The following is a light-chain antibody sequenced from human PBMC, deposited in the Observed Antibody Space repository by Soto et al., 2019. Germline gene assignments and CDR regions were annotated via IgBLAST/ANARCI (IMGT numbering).Light chain of an antibody. J-gene: IGKJ5*01. CDR1: QSVSSSF. CDR3: QQYGSSPRT. Sequence: EIVVTQSPGTLSLSPGERATLSCRASQSVSSSFLAWYQQKVGQAPRLLIYGASSRATGIPDRFSGSGSGTDFTLTISRLEPEDFAVYYCQQYGSSPRTFGQGTRLEIK. V-gene: IGKV3-20*01. CDR2: GAS.